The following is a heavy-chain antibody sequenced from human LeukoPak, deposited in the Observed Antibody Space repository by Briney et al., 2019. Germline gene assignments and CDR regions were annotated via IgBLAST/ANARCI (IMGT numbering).Heavy chain of an antibody. CDR2: INTDGSST. CDR1: GITFNNYW. V-gene: IGHV3-74*01. D-gene: IGHD4-11*01. CDR3: ARVGDTTGGDAFDI. Sequence: PGGSLRLSCAASGITFNNYWMHWVRQAPGKGPVWVSRINTDGSSTSYADSVKGRFTISRDNAENTLFLQMNSLRAEDTAVYYCARVGDTTGGDAFDIWGQGTMVTVSS. J-gene: IGHJ3*02.